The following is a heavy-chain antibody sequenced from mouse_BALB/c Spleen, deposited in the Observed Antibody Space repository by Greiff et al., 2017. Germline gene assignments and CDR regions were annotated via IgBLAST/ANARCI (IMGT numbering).Heavy chain of an antibody. J-gene: IGHJ4*01. D-gene: IGHD2-14*01. CDR2: ISYSGST. Sequence: EVQLQQSGPGLVKPSQSLSLTCTVTGYSITSDYAWNWIRQFPGNKLEWMGYISYSGSTSYNPSLKSRISITRDTSKNQFFLQLNSVTTEDTATYYCARGEVRDAMDYWGQGTSVTVSS. CDR1: GYSITSDYA. CDR3: ARGEVRDAMDY. V-gene: IGHV3-2*02.